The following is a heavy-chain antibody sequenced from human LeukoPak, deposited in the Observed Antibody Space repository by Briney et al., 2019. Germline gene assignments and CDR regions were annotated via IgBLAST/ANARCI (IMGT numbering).Heavy chain of an antibody. CDR2: IYYSGST. V-gene: IGHV4-39*07. J-gene: IGHJ5*02. CDR3: ARDLFLYYDYVWGSYPQGSWFDP. CDR1: GGSISSSSYY. D-gene: IGHD3-16*02. Sequence: PSETLSLTCTVSGGSISSSSYYWGWIRQPPGKGLEWIGSIYYSGSTYYNPSLKSRVTMSVDTSKNQFSLKLSSVTAADTAVYYCARDLFLYYDYVWGSYPQGSWFDPWGQGTLVTVSS.